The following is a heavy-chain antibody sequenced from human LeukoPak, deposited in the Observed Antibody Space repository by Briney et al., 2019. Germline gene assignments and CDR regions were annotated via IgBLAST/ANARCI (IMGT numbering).Heavy chain of an antibody. J-gene: IGHJ4*02. CDR3: ARRIAVAGTFFDY. CDR2: TYYRSKWYN. V-gene: IGHV6-1*01. Sequence: SQTLSLTCAISGDSVSRNSGAWNWIRQSPSRGLEWLGRTYYRSKWYNDYAVSVKSRITINPGTSKNQFSLQLSSLTPEDTAVYYCARRIAVAGTFFDYWGQGTLVTVSS. D-gene: IGHD6-19*01. CDR1: GDSVSRNSGA.